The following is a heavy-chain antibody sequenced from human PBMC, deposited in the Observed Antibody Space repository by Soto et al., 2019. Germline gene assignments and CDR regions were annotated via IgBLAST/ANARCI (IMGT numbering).Heavy chain of an antibody. J-gene: IGHJ6*02. V-gene: IGHV4-34*01. Sequence: QVQLQQWGAGVLKPSETLSLTCAIYGGSFSGYYWSWIRQPPGKGLEWIWEINHSGSTNYNPSLKGRVTISVDTSKNQFSLELSSVTAADTAVYYCARERYYYYGMDVWGQGTTVTVSS. CDR2: INHSGST. CDR3: ARERYYYYGMDV. CDR1: GGSFSGYY.